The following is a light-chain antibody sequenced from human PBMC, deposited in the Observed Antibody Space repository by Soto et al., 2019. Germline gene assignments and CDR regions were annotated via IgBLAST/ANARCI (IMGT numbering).Light chain of an antibody. V-gene: IGKV1-5*03. CDR3: QQYATYWT. J-gene: IGKJ1*01. CDR1: QSINNW. Sequence: DIQMTQSPSTLSASVGDRVTITCRASQSINNWLAWYQQKPGKAPKLLIHKGSNLGIGVPSRFSGSGSGTEFTLTISSLQPDDFATYYCQQYATYWTFGQGTKVEI. CDR2: KGS.